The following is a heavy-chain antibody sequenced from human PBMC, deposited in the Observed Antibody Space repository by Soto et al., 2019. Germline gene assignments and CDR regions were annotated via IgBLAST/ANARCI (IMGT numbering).Heavy chain of an antibody. CDR2: ISSSSSYI. V-gene: IGHV3-21*01. D-gene: IGHD2-2*01. CDR1: GFTFSSHS. Sequence: GGSLRLSCAASGFTFSSHSMNWVRQAPGKGLEWVSSISSSSSYIYYADSVKGRFTISRDNAKNSLYLQMNSLRAEDTAVYYCASEYIVVLPVARHWLDPWGQGTLVTVYS. J-gene: IGHJ5*02. CDR3: ASEYIVVLPVARHWLDP.